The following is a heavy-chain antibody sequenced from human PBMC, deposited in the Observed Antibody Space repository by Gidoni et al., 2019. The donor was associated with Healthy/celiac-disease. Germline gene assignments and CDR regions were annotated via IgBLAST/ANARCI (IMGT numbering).Heavy chain of an antibody. CDR2: IYPGDSDT. V-gene: IGHV5-51*01. Sequence: EVQLVQSGAEVKKPGASLKISCKGSGYSLTSYWIGCVRQMPGKGLEWIGVIYPGDSDTRYSPSFQGQVTISADKSNSTAYLQWSSLKASDTAMYYCARQGTDSSGWYWFDPWGQGTLVTVSS. CDR3: ARQGTDSSGWYWFDP. CDR1: GYSLTSYW. J-gene: IGHJ5*02. D-gene: IGHD6-19*01.